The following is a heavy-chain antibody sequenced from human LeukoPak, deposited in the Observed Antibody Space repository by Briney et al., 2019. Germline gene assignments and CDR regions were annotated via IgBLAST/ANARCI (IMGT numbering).Heavy chain of an antibody. CDR1: GFTFSSYA. D-gene: IGHD1-26*01. CDR2: ISGSGGST. J-gene: IGHJ4*02. Sequence: GGSLRLSCAASGFTFSSYAVSWVRQAPGKGLEWVSAISGSGGSTYYADSVKGRFTISRDNSKNTLYLQMNSLRAEDTAVYYCAKDRGEGLLFDYWGQGTLVTVSS. V-gene: IGHV3-23*01. CDR3: AKDRGEGLLFDY.